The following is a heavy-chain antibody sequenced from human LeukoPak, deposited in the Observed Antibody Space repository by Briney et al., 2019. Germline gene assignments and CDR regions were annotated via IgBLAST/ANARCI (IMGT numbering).Heavy chain of an antibody. CDR1: GFTFSTYG. J-gene: IGHJ3*02. CDR2: MSYDGTNK. Sequence: PGGSLRPSCAASGFTFSTYGMHWVRQAPGKGLEGVAVMSYDGTNKYYADFVKGRFTISRDTSKNTLYLQMNSLRAEDTAVYYCARGYCSGGTCYPHDTFDIWGQGTMVTVSS. V-gene: IGHV3-30*03. D-gene: IGHD2-15*01. CDR3: ARGYCSGGTCYPHDTFDI.